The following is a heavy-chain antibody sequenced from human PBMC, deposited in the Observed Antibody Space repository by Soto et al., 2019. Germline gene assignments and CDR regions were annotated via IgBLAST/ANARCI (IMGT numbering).Heavy chain of an antibody. J-gene: IGHJ4*02. Sequence: QVQLQESGPGLVKPSETLSLTCTVSGDSVSSGSHYWNWIRQPPGKGLEWIGYIYNSGSTNYSPSLKSRVTMSVDTSKNQFSLKLSSVTAADTAVYYCARGYCSGGGCYKGSLLYWGQGTLVTVSS. CDR3: ARGYCSGGGCYKGSLLY. D-gene: IGHD2-15*01. V-gene: IGHV4-61*01. CDR2: IYNSGST. CDR1: GDSVSSGSHY.